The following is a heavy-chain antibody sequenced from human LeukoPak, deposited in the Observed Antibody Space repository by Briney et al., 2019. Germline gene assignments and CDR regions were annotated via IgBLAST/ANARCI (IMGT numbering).Heavy chain of an antibody. CDR3: AKDKDPWKSTSISDFDY. D-gene: IGHD1-1*01. CDR1: GFTFSTYG. V-gene: IGHV3-30*02. J-gene: IGHJ4*02. CDR2: IRYDGSNK. Sequence: GGSLRLSCAASGFTFSTYGMHWVRQAPGKGLEWEAFIRYDGSNKYYADSVKGRFTISRDNSKNTLYLQMNSLRAEDTAVYFCAKDKDPWKSTSISDFDYWGQGTLVTVSS.